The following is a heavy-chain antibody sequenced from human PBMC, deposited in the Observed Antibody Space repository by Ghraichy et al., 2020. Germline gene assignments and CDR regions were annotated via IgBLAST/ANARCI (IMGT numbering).Heavy chain of an antibody. D-gene: IGHD2-15*01. Sequence: GGSLRLSCVASGFTFSSYAMSWVRQAPGKGLEWVSAISGSGGSTYYADSVKGRFTISRDNSKNTLYLQMNSLRAEDTAVYYCAKWLQYCSGGSCYRGGGMDVWGQGTTVTVSS. CDR2: ISGSGGST. CDR3: AKWLQYCSGGSCYRGGGMDV. CDR1: GFTFSSYA. V-gene: IGHV3-23*01. J-gene: IGHJ6*02.